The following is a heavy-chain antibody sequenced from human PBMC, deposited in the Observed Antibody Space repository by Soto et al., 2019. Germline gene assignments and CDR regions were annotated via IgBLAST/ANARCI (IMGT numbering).Heavy chain of an antibody. CDR1: GYTFTSYG. J-gene: IGHJ6*02. CDR3: ARDTYYSGYDRAFPAAGPYYYYGMDV. V-gene: IGHV1-18*04. Sequence: ASVKVSCKASGYTFTSYGISWVRQAPGQGLEWMGWISAYNGNTNYAQKLQGRVTMTTDTSTSTAYMELRSLRSDDTAVYYCARDTYYSGYDRAFPAAGPYYYYGMDVWGQGTTVTVSS. D-gene: IGHD5-12*01. CDR2: ISAYNGNT.